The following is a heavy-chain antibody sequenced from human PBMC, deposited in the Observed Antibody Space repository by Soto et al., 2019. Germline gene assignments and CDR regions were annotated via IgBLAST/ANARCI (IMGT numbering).Heavy chain of an antibody. Sequence: QLQLQESGPGLVKPSETLSLTCTVSGGSISSSSYYWGWIRQPPGKGLEWIGSIYYSGSTYYNPSLKSRVTISVDTSKNQFSLKLSSVTAADTAVYYCALHYYDRSGYDPGMVDYWGQGTLVTVSS. V-gene: IGHV4-39*01. CDR3: ALHYYDRSGYDPGMVDY. CDR2: IYYSGST. D-gene: IGHD3-22*01. CDR1: GGSISSSSYY. J-gene: IGHJ4*02.